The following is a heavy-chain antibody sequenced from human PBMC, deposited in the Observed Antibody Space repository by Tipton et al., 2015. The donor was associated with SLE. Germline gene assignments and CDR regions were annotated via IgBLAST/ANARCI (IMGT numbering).Heavy chain of an antibody. CDR2: ITDNGDT. CDR1: GGSIPSSNYY. J-gene: IGHJ3*02. CDR3: ARDIRRGHSGYDYHAFDI. V-gene: IGHV4-39*02. D-gene: IGHD5-12*01. Sequence: TLSLTCTVSGGSIPSSNYYWDWFRQPPGKGPEWIGRITDNGDTYYIPSLQSRVTMSVDTSNNHFSLKLSSVTAADTAVYYCARDIRRGHSGYDYHAFDIWGQGTMVTVSS.